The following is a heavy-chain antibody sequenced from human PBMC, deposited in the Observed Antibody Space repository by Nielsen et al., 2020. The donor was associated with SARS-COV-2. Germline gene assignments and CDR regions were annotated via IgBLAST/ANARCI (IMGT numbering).Heavy chain of an antibody. Sequence: GSLRLSCTVSGGSISSGGYYWSWIRQPPGKGLEWIGEINHSGSTNYNPSLKSRVTISVDTSKNQFSLKLSSVTAADTAVYYCARGSPLGYCSSTSCYRRGWFDPWGQGTLVTVSS. J-gene: IGHJ5*02. CDR3: ARGSPLGYCSSTSCYRRGWFDP. D-gene: IGHD2-2*01. CDR1: GGSISSGGYY. CDR2: INHSGST. V-gene: IGHV4-39*07.